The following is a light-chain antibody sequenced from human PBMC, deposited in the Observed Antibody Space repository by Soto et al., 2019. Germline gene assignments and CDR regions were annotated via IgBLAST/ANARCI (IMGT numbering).Light chain of an antibody. CDR1: QSVSSN. Sequence: EIVMTQSPATLSVSPGERATLSCRASQSVSSNLAWYQQKPGQAHRLLIYGASTRATGNPARFSGSGSETECPLTLSSRQSEDFAVYYRLHYNNWPQTFGHGTKVQIK. V-gene: IGKV3-15*01. J-gene: IGKJ1*01. CDR2: GAS. CDR3: LHYNNWPQT.